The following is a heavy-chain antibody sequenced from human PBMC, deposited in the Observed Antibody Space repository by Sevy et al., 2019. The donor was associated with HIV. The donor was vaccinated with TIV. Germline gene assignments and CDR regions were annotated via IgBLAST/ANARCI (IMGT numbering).Heavy chain of an antibody. CDR2: VSYDGSTK. J-gene: IGHJ3*01. CDR3: AKGSNATDSAFDL. Sequence: GGSLRLSCAASGFTFSNYGMHWVRQAPGKGLEWVAVVSYDGSTKYYADFVKGRFTISRDNSKNTVYLQMNTLRTEDTAVFYCAKGSNATDSAFDLWGQGTMVTVSS. D-gene: IGHD1-26*01. CDR1: GFTFSNYG. V-gene: IGHV3-30*18.